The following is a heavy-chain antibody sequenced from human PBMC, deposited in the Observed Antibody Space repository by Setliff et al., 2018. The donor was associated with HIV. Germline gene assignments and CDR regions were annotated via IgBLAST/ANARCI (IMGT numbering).Heavy chain of an antibody. CDR2: ISVYNGNT. CDR1: GYTFSDYG. V-gene: IGHV1-18*01. D-gene: IGHD2-8*01. Sequence: GASVKVSCKTSGYTFSDYGITWVRQAPGQGLEWMGWISVYNGNTNYAQKLQGRLSMSTASSTSTANMFLRSLRYDDTAVYYCARTPRIMVTLKGEYYYYYMDVWGKGTTVTVSS. CDR3: ARTPRIMVTLKGEYYYYYMDV. J-gene: IGHJ6*03.